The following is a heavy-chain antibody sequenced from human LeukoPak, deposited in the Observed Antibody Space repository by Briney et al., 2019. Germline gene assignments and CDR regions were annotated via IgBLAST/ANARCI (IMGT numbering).Heavy chain of an antibody. CDR2: IYHSGST. D-gene: IGHD3-10*01. J-gene: IGHJ4*02. V-gene: IGHV4-4*02. CDR1: GGSRCSISSSNY. Sequence: PSETLSLTCAVSGGSRCSISSSNYSTWLRQPPGKGLEWIGEIYHSGSTNCNTSLKSGVTISLNTSKNQYSLKLRQVTAADTAVYYGERSLRGVIVRSFDYWGQGILVTVSS. CDR3: ERSLRGVIVRSFDY.